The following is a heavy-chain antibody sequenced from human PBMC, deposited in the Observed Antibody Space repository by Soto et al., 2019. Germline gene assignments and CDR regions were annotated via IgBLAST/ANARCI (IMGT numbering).Heavy chain of an antibody. Sequence: SETLSLSCTFSGGSISIGGYSWSWIRQHPGKGLEWIGYLYYSGSTYYNPSLKSRVTISVDTSKNQFSLKLSSVTAADTAVYYCARDRGYSYVQDYWYFDLWGRGTMVTVSS. CDR1: GGSISIGGYS. D-gene: IGHD5-18*01. J-gene: IGHJ2*01. CDR2: LYYSGST. CDR3: ARDRGYSYVQDYWYFDL. V-gene: IGHV4-31*03.